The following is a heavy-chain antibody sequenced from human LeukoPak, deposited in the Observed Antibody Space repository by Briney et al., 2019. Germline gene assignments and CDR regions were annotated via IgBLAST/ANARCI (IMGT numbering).Heavy chain of an antibody. J-gene: IGHJ3*02. CDR2: ISSSSSTI. CDR3: ARDGFEVYSGSCDI. Sequence: GGSLRLSCAASGFTFSSYSMNWVRQAPGKGLEWASYISSSSSTIYYADSVKGRFTISRDNAKNSLYLQMNSLRAEDTAVYYCARDGFEVYSGSCDIWGQGTMVTVSS. D-gene: IGHD1-26*01. CDR1: GFTFSSYS. V-gene: IGHV3-48*01.